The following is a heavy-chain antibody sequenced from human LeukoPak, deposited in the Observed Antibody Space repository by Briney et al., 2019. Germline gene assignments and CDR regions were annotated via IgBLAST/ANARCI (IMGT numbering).Heavy chain of an antibody. V-gene: IGHV4-59*01. J-gene: IGHJ4*02. CDR2: IYYSGST. D-gene: IGHD5-18*01. Sequence: PSETLSLTCTVSGGSIGSYYWSWIRQPPGKGLEWIGYIYYSGSTNYNPSLKSRVTISVDTSKNQFSVKLSSVTAADTAVYYCASLGYSYGYHYFDYWGQGTLVTVSS. CDR1: GGSIGSYY. CDR3: ASLGYSYGYHYFDY.